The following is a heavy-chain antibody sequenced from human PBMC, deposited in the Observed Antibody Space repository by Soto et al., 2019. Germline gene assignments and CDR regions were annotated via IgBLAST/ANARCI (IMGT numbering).Heavy chain of an antibody. CDR1: GFTFSSYG. D-gene: IGHD2-21*01. V-gene: IGHV3-30*18. CDR2: ISYDGSNK. Sequence: PGGSLRLSCAASGFTFSSYGMHWVRQAPGKGLEWVAVISYDGSNKYYADSVKGRFTISRDNSKNTLYLQMNSLRAEDTAVYYGAKARLMWRWRQLNYWGQGTLVTVS. CDR3: AKARLMWRWRQLNY. J-gene: IGHJ4*02.